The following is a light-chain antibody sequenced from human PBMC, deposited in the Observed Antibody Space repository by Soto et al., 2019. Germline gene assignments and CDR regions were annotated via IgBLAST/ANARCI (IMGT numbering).Light chain of an antibody. CDR1: QSISIY. V-gene: IGKV1-39*01. CDR2: AAS. J-gene: IGKJ2*01. Sequence: DIQMTQSPSSLSASVGDRVTITCRASQSISIYLNWYQQKPGKAPKLLIYAASSLQSGVPSRFSGSGSGTDFTLTISSLQPEDFATCYCQQSYSTPRTFGQGTKLEIK. CDR3: QQSYSTPRT.